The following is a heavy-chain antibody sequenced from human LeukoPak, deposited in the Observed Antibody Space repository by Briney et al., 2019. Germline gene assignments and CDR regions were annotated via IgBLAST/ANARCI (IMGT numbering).Heavy chain of an antibody. CDR2: IYHSGST. CDR1: GGSISSGGYS. D-gene: IGHD6-6*01. J-gene: IGHJ3*02. Sequence: SETLSLTCAVSGGSISSGGYSWSWLRQPPGKGLEWIGYIYHSGSTYYNPSLKSRVTISVDRSKNQFSLKLSSVTAADTAVYYCARTSIAARRANAFDIWGQGTMVTVSS. V-gene: IGHV4-30-2*01. CDR3: ARTSIAARRANAFDI.